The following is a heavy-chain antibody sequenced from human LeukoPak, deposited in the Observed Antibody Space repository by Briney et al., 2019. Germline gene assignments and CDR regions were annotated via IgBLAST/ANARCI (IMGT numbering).Heavy chain of an antibody. J-gene: IGHJ6*02. CDR1: GGSISNCY. V-gene: IGHV4-4*07. CDR2: IYSSGTT. D-gene: IGHD6-25*01. Sequence: SETLSLTCNVSGGSISNCYWTWIRQPAGKGLEWIGRIYSSGTTTYNPSLKSRVAMSVDTSRNQFSLKLNSVTAADTAVYYCARVSPIAAAGSSYYYAIDVWGQGTTVTVSS. CDR3: ARVSPIAAAGSSYYYAIDV.